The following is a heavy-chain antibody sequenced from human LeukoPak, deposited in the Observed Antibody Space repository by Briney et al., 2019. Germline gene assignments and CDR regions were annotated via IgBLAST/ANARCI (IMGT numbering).Heavy chain of an antibody. Sequence: PSETLSLTCTVSGGSISSSSYYWGWIRQPPGKGLEWIGSIYYSGSTYYNPSLKSRVTISVDTSKNQFSLKLSSVTAADTAVYYCARLSPYSSWPPNAFDIWGQGTMVTVSS. V-gene: IGHV4-39*01. D-gene: IGHD6-13*01. CDR1: GGSISSSSYY. J-gene: IGHJ3*02. CDR2: IYYSGST. CDR3: ARLSPYSSWPPNAFDI.